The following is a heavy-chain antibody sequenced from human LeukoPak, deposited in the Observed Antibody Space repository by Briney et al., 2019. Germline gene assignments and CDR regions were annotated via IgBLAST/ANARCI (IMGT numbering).Heavy chain of an antibody. CDR1: GYTFTGYY. D-gene: IGHD3-3*01. CDR3: ARTENRVTIFGVVGNWFDP. V-gene: IGHV1-2*02. J-gene: IGHJ5*02. CDR2: INPNSGGT. Sequence: ASVKVSCKASGYTFTGYYMHWVRQAPGQGLEWVGWINPNSGGTNYAQKFQGRVTMTRDTSISTAYMELSRLRSDDTAVYYCARTENRVTIFGVVGNWFDPWGQGTLVTVSS.